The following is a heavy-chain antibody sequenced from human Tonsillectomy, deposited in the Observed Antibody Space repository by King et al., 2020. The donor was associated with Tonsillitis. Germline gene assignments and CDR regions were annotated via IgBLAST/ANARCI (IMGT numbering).Heavy chain of an antibody. CDR3: AYSPPYYYDSSGYDY. D-gene: IGHD3-22*01. Sequence: ITLKESGPTLVKPTQTLTLTCTFSGFSCSTSGVGVGWIRQPPRKALEWLALIYCVEGKPYSPSLNSRLTITTDSSKNQVVLTMTNIDPVDTATYYCAYSPPYYYDSSGYDYWGQGTLVTVSS. V-gene: IGHV2-5*02. CDR2: IYCVEGK. J-gene: IGHJ4*02. CDR1: GFSCSTSGVG.